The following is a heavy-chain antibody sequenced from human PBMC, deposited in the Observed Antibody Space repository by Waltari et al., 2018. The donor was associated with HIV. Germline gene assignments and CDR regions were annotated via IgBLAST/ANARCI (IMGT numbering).Heavy chain of an antibody. J-gene: IGHJ3*02. CDR3: ARDQTMTRAFDI. CDR1: ALTCSSYD. V-gene: IGHV3-30*01. CDR2: ISYDGSNK. D-gene: IGHD3-22*01. Sequence: QVQLVAAGGSVVQPGRSLRPHCAAAALTCSSYDMHWVRQAPGKGLEWVAVISYDGSNKYYVDSVKGRFTISRDNSKNTLYLQMNSLRAEDTAVYYCARDQTMTRAFDIWGQGTMVTVSS.